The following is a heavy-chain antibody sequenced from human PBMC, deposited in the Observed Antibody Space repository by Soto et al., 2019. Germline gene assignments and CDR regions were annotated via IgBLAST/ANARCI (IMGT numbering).Heavy chain of an antibody. J-gene: IGHJ4*02. CDR1: GYTFTSYA. CDR2: INAGNGNT. D-gene: IGHD2-21*02. CDR3: ARSIVVVTALDY. Sequence: EASVKVSCKASGYTFTSYAMHWVRQAPGQRLEWMGWINAGNGNTKYLQKFQGRVTITRDTSASTAYMELSSLRSEDTAVYYCARSIVVVTALDYWGQGTLVTVS. V-gene: IGHV1-3*01.